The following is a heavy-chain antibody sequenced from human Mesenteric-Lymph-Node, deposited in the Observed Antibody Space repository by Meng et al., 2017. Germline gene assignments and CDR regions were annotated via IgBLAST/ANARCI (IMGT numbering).Heavy chain of an antibody. CDR3: ARDSTYYYDSSGYYYSEL. Sequence: SETLSLTCAVSGGSISSSNWWSWVRQPPGKGLEWIGEIYHSGSTNYNPSLKSRVTISVDTSKNQFSLKLSSVTAADTAVYYCARDSTYYYDSSGYYYSELWGQGTLVTVSS. CDR1: GGSISSSNW. J-gene: IGHJ4*02. V-gene: IGHV4-4*02. CDR2: IYHSGST. D-gene: IGHD3-22*01.